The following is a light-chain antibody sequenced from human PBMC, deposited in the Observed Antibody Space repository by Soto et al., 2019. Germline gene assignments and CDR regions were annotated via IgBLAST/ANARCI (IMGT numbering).Light chain of an antibody. Sequence: EIVMTQSPATLSVSPGERATLSCRASQSVSSNLAWYQQKPGQAPRLLIYDASTRATGIPARFSGSGSGTEFTLTISSLQSEDFATYYCQQSYSTLRWKCGHGTKVDIK. J-gene: IGKJ1*01. V-gene: IGKV3-15*01. CDR1: QSVSSN. CDR3: QQSYSTLRWK. CDR2: DAS.